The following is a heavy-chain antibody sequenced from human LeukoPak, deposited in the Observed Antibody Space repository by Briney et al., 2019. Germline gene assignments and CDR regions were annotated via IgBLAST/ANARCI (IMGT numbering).Heavy chain of an antibody. CDR3: ARDRGGSYSAIDY. V-gene: IGHV3-48*04. D-gene: IGHD2-15*01. CDR1: GFTFSSYS. J-gene: IGHJ4*02. CDR2: ISSSSITI. Sequence: GGSLRLSCAASGFTFSSYSLNWVRQAPGKGLEWVSFISSSSITIYYADSVKGRYTISRDNAEKSLYLQMNSLRAEDTAVYYCARDRGGSYSAIDYWGQGTLVTVSS.